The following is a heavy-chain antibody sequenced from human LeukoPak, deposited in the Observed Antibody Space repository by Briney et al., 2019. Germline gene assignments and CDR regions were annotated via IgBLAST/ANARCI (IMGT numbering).Heavy chain of an antibody. CDR2: ISSSSSYI. CDR1: GFTFSSYS. D-gene: IGHD4-17*01. CDR3: GREDFGDYVFGY. J-gene: IGHJ4*02. V-gene: IGHV3-21*01. Sequence: GGSLRLSCAASGFTFSSYSMNWVRQAPGKGLEWVSSISSSSSYIYYADSVKGRFTISRDNAKNSLYLQMNSLRAEDTAVYYCGREDFGDYVFGYWGQGTLVTVSS.